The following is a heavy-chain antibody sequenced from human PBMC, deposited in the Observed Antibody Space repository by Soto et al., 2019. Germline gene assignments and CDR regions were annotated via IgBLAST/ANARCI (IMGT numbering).Heavy chain of an antibody. J-gene: IGHJ4*02. CDR2: IYNTETF. CDR1: GVSVSSGSFY. CDR3: ARVPLRYSSSHNFDS. V-gene: IGHV4-61*01. D-gene: IGHD6-19*01. Sequence: SETLSLTCSVSGVSVSSGSFYWSWIRQPPGKGLEWIGFIYNTETFNYNPSLKSRVTLSVDASKHQFSLKLSSVTAADAAVYYCARVPLRYSSSHNFDSWGQGALVTVSS.